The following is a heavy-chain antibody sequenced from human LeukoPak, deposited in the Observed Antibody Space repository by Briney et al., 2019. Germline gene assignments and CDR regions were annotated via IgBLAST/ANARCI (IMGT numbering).Heavy chain of an antibody. CDR2: ISYSGST. CDR1: GGSISSGAYY. J-gene: IGHJ4*02. V-gene: IGHV4-61*08. Sequence: SETLSLTCTVSGGSISSGAYYWSWIRQHPGKGLEWIGYISYSGSTNYNPSLKSRVTISLDTSKNQFSLKLSSVTAADTAVYYCAGHHPRNTVDFWGQGTLVTVSS. D-gene: IGHD2/OR15-2a*01. CDR3: AGHHPRNTVDF.